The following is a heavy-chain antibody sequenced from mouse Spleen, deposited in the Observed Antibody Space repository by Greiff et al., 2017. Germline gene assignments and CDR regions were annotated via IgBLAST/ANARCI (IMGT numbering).Heavy chain of an antibody. D-gene: IGHD4-1*01. J-gene: IGHJ1*01. CDR1: GFTFSDYG. Sequence: EVKLMESGGGLVKPGGSLKLSCAASGFTFSDYGMAWVRQAPGKGPEWVAFISNLAYSIYYADTVTGRFTISRENAKNTLYLEMSSLRSEDTAMYYCARHRTGTGGYFDVWGAGTTVTVSS. V-gene: IGHV5-15*01. CDR3: ARHRTGTGGYFDV. CDR2: ISNLAYSI.